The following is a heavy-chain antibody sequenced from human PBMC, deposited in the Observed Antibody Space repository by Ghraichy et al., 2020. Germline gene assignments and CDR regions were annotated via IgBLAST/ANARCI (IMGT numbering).Heavy chain of an antibody. CDR2: IKQDGSEK. Sequence: GGSLRLSCAASGFTFSTYLMTWVRQAPGKGLEWVATIKQDGSEKYYVDSVKGRFTISRDNAKNSLFLQMNSLRVEDTAIYYCAREPSGYYDYWGQGTLVTVSS. CDR3: AREPSGYYDY. J-gene: IGHJ4*02. D-gene: IGHD3-3*01. CDR1: GFTFSTYL. V-gene: IGHV3-7*03.